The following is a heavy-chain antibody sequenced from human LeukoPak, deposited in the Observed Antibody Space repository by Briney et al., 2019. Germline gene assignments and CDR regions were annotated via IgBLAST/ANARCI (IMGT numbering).Heavy chain of an antibody. V-gene: IGHV3-48*03. J-gene: IGHJ4*02. Sequence: GGSLRLSCAASGFTFSSYEMNWVRQAPGKGLEWVSYIGSSGSTIYYADSVKGRFTISRDNAKNSLYLQMNSLRAEDTAVYYCARDRYNYGDYGFDYWGQGTLVTVSS. CDR3: ARDRYNYGDYGFDY. D-gene: IGHD4-17*01. CDR1: GFTFSSYE. CDR2: IGSSGSTI.